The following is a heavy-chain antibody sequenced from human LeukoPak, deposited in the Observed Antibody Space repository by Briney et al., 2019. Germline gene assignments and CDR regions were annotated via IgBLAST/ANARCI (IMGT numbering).Heavy chain of an antibody. D-gene: IGHD6-6*01. Sequence: SETLSLTCTVSGGSVSSYYWSWVRQPPGKGLEWIGFIYFSGRTNYNPSLNSRVTISLDTSRNQFSLKLSSVTAADTAVYYCARDKGTSYLSSFDYWGQGTLVTVSS. V-gene: IGHV4-59*02. CDR3: ARDKGTSYLSSFDY. CDR2: IYFSGRT. CDR1: GGSVSSYY. J-gene: IGHJ4*02.